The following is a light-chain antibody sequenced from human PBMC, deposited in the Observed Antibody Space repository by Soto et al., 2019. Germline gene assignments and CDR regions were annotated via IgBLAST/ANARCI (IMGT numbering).Light chain of an antibody. Sequence: EIVLTQSPATLSLSPGERATLSCRASQSVSSSLAWYQQKLGQAPRLLTYEASDRATGIPARFSGSGSGTDFTLIISSLEPEDFAVYYCQQGSTWPWTFGRGTKVDIK. CDR3: QQGSTWPWT. J-gene: IGKJ1*01. V-gene: IGKV3-11*01. CDR1: QSVSSS. CDR2: EAS.